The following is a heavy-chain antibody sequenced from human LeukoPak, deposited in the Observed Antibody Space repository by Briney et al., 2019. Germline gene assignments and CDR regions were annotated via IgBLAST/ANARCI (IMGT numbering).Heavy chain of an antibody. J-gene: IGHJ4*02. D-gene: IGHD6-19*01. CDR2: MNPKSGNT. V-gene: IGHV1-8*01. CDR1: GYTFTSYV. CDR3: ARVNLHEQWLAPAVYDC. Sequence: ASVKASCKASGYTFTSYVVSWVRQATGQGVEWMGWMNPKSGNTGYAQKFQGRVTMTRNTSISTAYMELSSLRSEDTAVYYCARVNLHEQWLAPAVYDCWGQGSLVTVSS.